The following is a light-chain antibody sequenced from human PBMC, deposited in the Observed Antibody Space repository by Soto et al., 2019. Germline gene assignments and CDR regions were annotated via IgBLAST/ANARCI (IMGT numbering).Light chain of an antibody. J-gene: IGLJ2*01. CDR3: SSYAGSTVV. CDR2: EVS. V-gene: IGLV2-8*01. CDR1: SSDVGGYNY. Sequence: QPVLTQPPSASGSPGQSVTISCTGTSSDVGGYNYVSWYQQHPGKAPKLMIYEVSTRPSGVPDRFSGSNSDNTASLTVSGLQAEDEADYYCSSYAGSTVVFGGGTKLTVL.